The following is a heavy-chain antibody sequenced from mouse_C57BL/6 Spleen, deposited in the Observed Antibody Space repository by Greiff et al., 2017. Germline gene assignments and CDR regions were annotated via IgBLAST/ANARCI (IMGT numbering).Heavy chain of an antibody. CDR3: ARRYYYGSSFYFDY. J-gene: IGHJ2*01. V-gene: IGHV1-42*01. Sequence: EVKLMESGPELVKPGASVKISCKASGYSFTGYYMNWVKQSPEKSLEWIGEINPSTGGTTYNQKFKAKATLTVDKSSSTAYMQLKSLTSEDSAVYYCARRYYYGSSFYFDYWGQGTTLTVSS. CDR2: INPSTGGT. CDR1: GYSFTGYY. D-gene: IGHD1-1*01.